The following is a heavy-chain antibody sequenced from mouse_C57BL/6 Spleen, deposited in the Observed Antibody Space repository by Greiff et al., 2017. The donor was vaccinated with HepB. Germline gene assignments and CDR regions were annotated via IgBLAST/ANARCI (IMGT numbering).Heavy chain of an antibody. D-gene: IGHD1-1*01. V-gene: IGHV1-81*01. CDR3: ASYYYGSSYGDY. J-gene: IGHJ2*01. CDR1: GYTFTSYG. Sequence: QVQLQQSGAELARPGASVKLSCKASGYTFTSYGISWVKQRTGQGLEWIGEIYPRSGNTYYNEKFKGKATLTADKSSSTAYMELRSLTSEDSAVYFCASYYYGSSYGDYWGQGTTLTVSS. CDR2: IYPRSGNT.